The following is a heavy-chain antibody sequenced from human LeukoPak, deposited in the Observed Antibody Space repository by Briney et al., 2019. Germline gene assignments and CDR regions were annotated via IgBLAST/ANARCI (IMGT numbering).Heavy chain of an antibody. CDR1: GFTFSSYA. D-gene: IGHD6-13*01. J-gene: IGHJ4*02. CDR3: QSGIAAAGRIDY. Sequence: GGSLRLSCAASGFTFSSYAMSWVRQAPRKGLEWVSAISGSGGSTYYADSVKGRFTISRDNAKNTLYLQMNSLRAEDTAVYYCQSGIAAAGRIDYWGQGTLVTVSS. CDR2: ISGSGGST. V-gene: IGHV3-23*01.